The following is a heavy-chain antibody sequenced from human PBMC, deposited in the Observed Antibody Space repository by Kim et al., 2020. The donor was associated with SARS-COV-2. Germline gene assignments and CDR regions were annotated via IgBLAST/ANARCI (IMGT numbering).Heavy chain of an antibody. CDR3: ARGPRVLLWFGERHNYFDY. CDR2: INHSGST. Sequence: SETLSLTCAVYGGSFSGYYWSWIRQPPGKGLEWIGEINHSGSTNYNPSLKSRVTISVDTSKNQFSLKLSSVTAADTAVYYCARGPRVLLWFGERHNYFDYWGQGTLVTVSS. D-gene: IGHD3-10*01. V-gene: IGHV4-34*01. CDR1: GGSFSGYY. J-gene: IGHJ4*02.